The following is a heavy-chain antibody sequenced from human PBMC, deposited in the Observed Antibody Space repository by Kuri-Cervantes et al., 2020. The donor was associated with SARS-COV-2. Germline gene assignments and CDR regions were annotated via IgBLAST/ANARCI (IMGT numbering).Heavy chain of an antibody. CDR3: AGDLSGYYYYGMDV. CDR1: VGSISSYY. CDR2: IYYSGST. D-gene: IGHD3-9*01. Sequence: SEPLSFTCPVSVGSISSYYWSWIRQPPGKGLEWIGYIYYSGSTNYNPSLKSRVTISVDTCKNQFSLKLSSVNAADTAVYYCAGDLSGYYYYGMDVWGQGTTVTVSS. J-gene: IGHJ6*02. V-gene: IGHV4-59*01.